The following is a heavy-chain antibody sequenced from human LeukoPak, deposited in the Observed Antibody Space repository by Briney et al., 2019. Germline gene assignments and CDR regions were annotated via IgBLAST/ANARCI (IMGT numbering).Heavy chain of an antibody. D-gene: IGHD3-9*01. Sequence: GGSLRLSCAACGFTFSDHHMDWVRESPGKGLEWVGRTKNKANSYTTQYAASVKGRFTISRDDSKNSLYLQMNSLKTEDTAVYYCARGSSGVTISSYGMDVWGKGTTVTVSS. CDR3: ARGSSGVTISSYGMDV. CDR1: GFTFSDHH. V-gene: IGHV3-72*01. J-gene: IGHJ6*04. CDR2: TKNKANSYTT.